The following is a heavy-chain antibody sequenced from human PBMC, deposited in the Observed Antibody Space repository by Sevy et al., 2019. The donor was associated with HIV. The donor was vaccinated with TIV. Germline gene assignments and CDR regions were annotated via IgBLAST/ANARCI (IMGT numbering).Heavy chain of an antibody. D-gene: IGHD3-16*01. CDR2: ISVNNGNT. V-gene: IGHV1-18*01. CDR1: GYTFTSYY. J-gene: IGHJ1*01. CDR3: ARAPYWGQGPGQYLRH. Sequence: ASVKVSCKASGYTFTSYYITWLRQAPGQGLEWMGRISVNNGNTDYAQKLQGRVTMTTDTATNTAYMELRSLRSDDTGGDYWARAPYWGQGPGQYLRHLGQGTPVTVSS.